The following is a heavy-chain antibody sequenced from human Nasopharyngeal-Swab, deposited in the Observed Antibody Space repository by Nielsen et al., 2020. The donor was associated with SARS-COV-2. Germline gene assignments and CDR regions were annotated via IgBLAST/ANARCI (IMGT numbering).Heavy chain of an antibody. D-gene: IGHD3-3*01. J-gene: IGHJ6*02. CDR2: IIPILGIA. V-gene: IGHV1-69*04. CDR3: ARAAILFGMDV. Sequence: WVRQAPGQGLEWMGRIIPILGIANYAQKFQGRVTITADKSTSTAYMELSSLRSEDTAVCYCARAAILFGMDVWGQGTTVTVSS.